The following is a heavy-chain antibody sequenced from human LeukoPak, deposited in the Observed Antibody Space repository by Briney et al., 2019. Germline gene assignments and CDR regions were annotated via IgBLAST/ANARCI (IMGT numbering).Heavy chain of an antibody. J-gene: IGHJ6*02. CDR2: INNDGSDA. CDR1: GFTFTHFW. Sequence: GGSLILSCAASGFTFTHFWMHWVRQAPGKGLVWVARINNDGSDAYYADFVKGRFTVSRDNAKHTLYLQMNSLRAEDTAVYYCARFPGYCSGGSCYLYGMDVWGQGTTVTVSS. D-gene: IGHD2-15*01. V-gene: IGHV3-74*01. CDR3: ARFPGYCSGGSCYLYGMDV.